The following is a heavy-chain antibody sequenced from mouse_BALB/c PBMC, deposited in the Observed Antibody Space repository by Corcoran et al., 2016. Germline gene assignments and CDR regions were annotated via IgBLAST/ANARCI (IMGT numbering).Heavy chain of an antibody. V-gene: IGHV14-3*02. CDR2: IDPANGNT. CDR3: ANWDWYFDV. CDR1: GFHIKDTY. J-gene: IGHJ1*01. D-gene: IGHD4-1*01. Sequence: EVQLQQSGAELVKPGASVTLSCTASGFHIKDTYMHWVKQRPEQGLEGSGRIDPANGNTKYDPKFQGKATITADTSSNTAYLQLSSLTSEDTAVYYCANWDWYFDVWGAGTTVTVSS.